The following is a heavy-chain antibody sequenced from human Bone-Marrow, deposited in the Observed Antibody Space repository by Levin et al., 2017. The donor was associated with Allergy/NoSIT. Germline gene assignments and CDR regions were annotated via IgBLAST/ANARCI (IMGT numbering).Heavy chain of an antibody. CDR3: ARDGFWFGESTSYNWFDP. Sequence: SQTLSLTCTVSGGSISSGDYYWSWIRQPPGKGLEWIGYIYYSGSTYYNPSLKSRVTISVDTSKNQFSLKLSSVTAADTAVYYCARDGFWFGESTSYNWFDPWGQGTLVTVSS. CDR2: IYYSGST. J-gene: IGHJ5*02. V-gene: IGHV4-30-4*01. CDR1: GGSISSGDYY. D-gene: IGHD3-10*01.